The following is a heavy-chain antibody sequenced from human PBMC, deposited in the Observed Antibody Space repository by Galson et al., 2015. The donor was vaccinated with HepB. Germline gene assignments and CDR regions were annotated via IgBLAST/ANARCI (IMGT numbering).Heavy chain of an antibody. Sequence: SVKVSCKASGGTFGSYTFTWVRQAPGQGLEWMGRIIPILNPTDYAQKFQDRLTITADKSTSTAYMEVSSLRSEDTAVYYCARDPGLYAAGDAFDLWGQGTMVTVAS. CDR3: ARDPGLYAAGDAFDL. J-gene: IGHJ3*01. D-gene: IGHD5/OR15-5a*01. CDR1: GGTFGSYT. V-gene: IGHV1-69*08. CDR2: IIPILNPT.